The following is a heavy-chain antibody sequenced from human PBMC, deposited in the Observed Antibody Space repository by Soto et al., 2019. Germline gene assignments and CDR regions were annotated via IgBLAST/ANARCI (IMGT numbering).Heavy chain of an antibody. J-gene: IGHJ4*02. CDR1: GYTFTGYY. V-gene: IGHV1-2*04. D-gene: IGHD6-19*01. Sequence: QVQLVQYGAEVKKPGASVKVSCKASGYTFTGYYMHWVRQAPGQGLEWMGWINPNSGGTNYAQKFQRWLTLTRDTSISTAYMERSRLRSDDTAVDYCARLDIAVAGTDEYYCESWGQGCLVTVSS. CDR3: ARLDIAVAGTDEYYCES. CDR2: INPNSGGT.